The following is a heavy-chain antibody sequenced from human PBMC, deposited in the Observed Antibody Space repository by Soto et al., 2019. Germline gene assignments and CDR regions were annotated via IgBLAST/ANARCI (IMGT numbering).Heavy chain of an antibody. J-gene: IGHJ4*02. D-gene: IGHD1-1*01. CDR3: ARRFSGTGRYFDY. Sequence: QVQLQQWGAGLLKPSETLSLSCAVYGASFSGYYWNWIRQSPGKGLEWIGEINQSGSTNYSPSLKTRVTVSVDTSKKQSSLRLSSVTAADTAVYYCARRFSGTGRYFDYWGQGTLVTVSS. CDR2: INQSGST. V-gene: IGHV4-34*02. CDR1: GASFSGYY.